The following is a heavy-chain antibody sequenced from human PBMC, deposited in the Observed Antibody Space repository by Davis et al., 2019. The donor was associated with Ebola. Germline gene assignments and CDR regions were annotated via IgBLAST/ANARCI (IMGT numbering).Heavy chain of an antibody. V-gene: IGHV3-23*01. CDR2: IGGIDGAT. CDR1: GFTFSIYA. J-gene: IGHJ6*04. Sequence: GESLKISCAASGFTFSIYAMSWVRQAPGKGLEWVSVIGGIDGATYYADSVKGRFTISRDNSENTLYLQMNSRRAEDTAVYYCAKDLRGTTFGGVWGKGTTVTVSS. D-gene: IGHD3-3*01. CDR3: AKDLRGTTFGGV.